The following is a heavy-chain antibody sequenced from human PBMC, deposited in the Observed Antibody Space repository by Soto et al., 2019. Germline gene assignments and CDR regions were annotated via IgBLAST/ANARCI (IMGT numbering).Heavy chain of an antibody. CDR1: RVAFSNFI. D-gene: IGHD6-19*01. J-gene: IGHJ6*02. CDR2: IIPIFGTA. V-gene: IGHV1-69*01. CDR3: AKVRYSSPMGYYYGMDV. Sequence: QAQLEQSGGEVKKPGSSVKVSCKASRVAFSNFIVTWVRQAPGLGLEWVGGIIPIFGTANYAQKFQGRVTITADESTSTSYMEVNNMRSEDTAVYYWAKVRYSSPMGYYYGMDVWGQGTTVTVSS.